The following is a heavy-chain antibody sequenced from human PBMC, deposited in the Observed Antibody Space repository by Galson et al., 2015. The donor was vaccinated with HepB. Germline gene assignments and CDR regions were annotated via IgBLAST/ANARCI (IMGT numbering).Heavy chain of an antibody. V-gene: IGHV3-33*01. Sequence: SLRLSCAASGFIFSSYGMHWVRQAPGKGLEWVAFIWYDGTNKYYVDSVKGRFTISRDNSKNTLYLQMNSLRAEDAAVYYCARDRYYVSGGDHGRDGGGFDPWGQGTLVTVSS. CDR2: IWYDGTNK. CDR3: ARDRYYVSGGDHGRDGGGFDP. D-gene: IGHD2-21*02. CDR1: GFIFSSYG. J-gene: IGHJ5*02.